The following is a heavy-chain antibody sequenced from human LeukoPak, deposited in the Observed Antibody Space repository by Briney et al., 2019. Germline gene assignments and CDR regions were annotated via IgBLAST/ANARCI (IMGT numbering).Heavy chain of an antibody. Sequence: GGSLRLSCSASGFTFTTYTMYWVRQAPGKGLEYVSVINGDGRNTYYADSVKGRFTISRDNSKNTLYLQMSSLRAEDTAVYYCARSVEEVADYWGQGTLVTVSS. CDR1: GFTFTTYT. CDR2: INGDGRNT. CDR3: ARSVEEVADY. V-gene: IGHV3-64D*06. J-gene: IGHJ4*02. D-gene: IGHD2-15*01.